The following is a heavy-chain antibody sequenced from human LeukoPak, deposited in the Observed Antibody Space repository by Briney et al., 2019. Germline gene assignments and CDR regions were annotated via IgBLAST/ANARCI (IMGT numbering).Heavy chain of an antibody. CDR2: INPNSGGT. CDR1: GYTFTGYY. D-gene: IGHD1/OR15-1a*01. V-gene: IGHV1-2*02. J-gene: IGHJ4*02. CDR3: AIGHLSVTATTRHLDY. Sequence: ASVKVSCKASGYTFTGYYMHWVRQAPGQGLEWMRWINPNSGGTNYAQKFQGRVTMTRDTSISTAYMELSSLRSEDTAVYYCAIGHLSVTATTRHLDYWGQGTLVTVSS.